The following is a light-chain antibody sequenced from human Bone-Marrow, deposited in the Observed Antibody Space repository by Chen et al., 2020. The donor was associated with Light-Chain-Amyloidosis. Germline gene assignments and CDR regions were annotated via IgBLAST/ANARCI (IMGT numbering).Light chain of an antibody. V-gene: IGLV2-14*01. CDR3: SSYTITNTLV. CDR1: SSDVGGDNL. Sequence: QSALTQPASVSGSPGQSITISCTGTSSDVGGDNLVSWYQQHPDKAPKLMIYEVTNRPSWVPDRVSGSKSDNTASLTISGLQTEDEADYFCSSYTITNTLVFGSGTRVTVL. CDR2: EVT. J-gene: IGLJ1*01.